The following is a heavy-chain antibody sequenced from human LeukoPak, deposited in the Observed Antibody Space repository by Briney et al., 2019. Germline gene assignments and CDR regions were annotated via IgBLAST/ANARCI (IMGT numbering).Heavy chain of an antibody. D-gene: IGHD1-26*01. V-gene: IGHV4-4*07. CDR1: GGSINIYY. Sequence: SETLSLTCTVSGGSINIYYWNWIRQPAGKGLEWIGRIYSSGSTNYNPSLKSRVTMSVDTSKNQFSLKLSSVTAADTAVYYCARGIIVGATWGENDNWFDPWGQGTLVTVSS. J-gene: IGHJ5*02. CDR2: IYSSGST. CDR3: ARGIIVGATWGENDNWFDP.